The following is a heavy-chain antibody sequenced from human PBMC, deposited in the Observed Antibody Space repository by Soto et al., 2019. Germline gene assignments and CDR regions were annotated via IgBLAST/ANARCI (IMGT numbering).Heavy chain of an antibody. Sequence: QVQLQESGPGLVKPSETLSLTCTVSGGSISGFYWTWIRQPAGRGLEWIGRIYSSGNTYYNPSLTSRVTMSVDTSTNQFSMKLTSVTAADTAVHLCVTDHWTPVGGSVSYYFFDSLGQGALVTVSS. CDR2: IYSSGNT. J-gene: IGHJ4*02. V-gene: IGHV4-4*07. CDR1: GGSISGFY. CDR3: VTDHWTPVGGSVSYYFFDS. D-gene: IGHD3-10*01.